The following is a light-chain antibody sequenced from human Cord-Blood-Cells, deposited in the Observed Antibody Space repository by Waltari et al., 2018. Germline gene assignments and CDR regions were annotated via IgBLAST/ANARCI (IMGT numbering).Light chain of an antibody. CDR2: LGS. J-gene: IGKJ1*01. CDR3: MQALQTPWT. CDR1: QSLLHSNGYNY. Sequence: DIVMTQSPLSLPVTPGEPASISCRSGQSLLHSNGYNYLDWYLQKPGQSPQLLNYLGSNRASGVPDRFSGSGSGTDFTLKISRVEAEDVGVYYCMQALQTPWTFGQGTKVEIK. V-gene: IGKV2-28*01.